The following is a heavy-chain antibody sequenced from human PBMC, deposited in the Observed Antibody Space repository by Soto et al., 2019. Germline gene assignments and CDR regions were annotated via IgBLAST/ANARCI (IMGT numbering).Heavy chain of an antibody. D-gene: IGHD5-18*01. CDR1: GGTFSSYA. Sequence: SVKVSCKASGGTFSSYAISWVRQAPGQGLEWMGGIIPIFGTANYAQKFQGRVTITADESTSTAYMELSSLRSEDTAVYYCARGKGDTAMVAFDYWGQGTLVTVSS. J-gene: IGHJ4*02. V-gene: IGHV1-69*13. CDR3: ARGKGDTAMVAFDY. CDR2: IIPIFGTA.